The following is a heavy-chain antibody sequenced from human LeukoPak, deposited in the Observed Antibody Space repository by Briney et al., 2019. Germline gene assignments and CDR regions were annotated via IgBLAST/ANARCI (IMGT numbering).Heavy chain of an antibody. CDR1: GFTFSSYD. J-gene: IGHJ4*02. CDR3: ARGPPYYDFWSGYYDY. CDR2: ISYDGSTE. Sequence: GGSLRLSCAASGFTFSSYDMHWVRQAPGKGLEWVAVISYDGSTEYYADSVKGRFTISRDNSKNTLYVQMSSLRAEDTAVYYCARGPPYYDFWSGYYDYWGQGTLVTVSS. V-gene: IGHV3-30-3*01. D-gene: IGHD3-3*01.